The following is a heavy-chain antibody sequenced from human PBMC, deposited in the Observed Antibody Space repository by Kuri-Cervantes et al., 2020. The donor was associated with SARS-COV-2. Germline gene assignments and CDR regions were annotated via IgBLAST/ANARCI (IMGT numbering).Heavy chain of an antibody. V-gene: IGHV4-34*01. D-gene: IGHD2-15*01. Sequence: SQTLSLTCAVYGGSFSGYYWRWSRQPPGKGLEWIGEINHRGSTNYNPSITSRVTIYVDQAKNQCSLKLGSVTAADTAVYYCARGPVLYYYYMDVWGKGTTVTVSS. J-gene: IGHJ6*03. CDR2: INHRGST. CDR3: ARGPVLYYYYMDV. CDR1: GGSFSGYY.